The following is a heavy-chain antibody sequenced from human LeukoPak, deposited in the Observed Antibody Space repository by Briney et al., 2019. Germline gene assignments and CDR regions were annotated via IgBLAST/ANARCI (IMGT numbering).Heavy chain of an antibody. CDR1: RYSFSTYW. Sequence: GESLKISCEGFRYSFSTYWIAWVRQMPGKGLEWMGIIYPADSATEYGPSFQGRVTISADKSISTAYLQWSSLEASGTAMYYCARLYCGGTRCSDGSSYYFDHWGRGTLVTVSS. J-gene: IGHJ4*01. V-gene: IGHV5-51*01. D-gene: IGHD2-21*01. CDR2: IYPADSAT. CDR3: ARLYCGGTRCSDGSSYYFDH.